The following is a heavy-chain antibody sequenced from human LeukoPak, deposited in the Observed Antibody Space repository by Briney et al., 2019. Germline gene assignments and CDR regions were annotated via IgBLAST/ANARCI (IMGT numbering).Heavy chain of an antibody. CDR3: ARDLPHNAFDY. J-gene: IGHJ4*02. CDR2: IWYDGSNK. V-gene: IGHV3-33*01. CDR1: GFTFSSYG. D-gene: IGHD5-24*01. Sequence: GGSLRLSCAASGFTFSSYGMHWVRQAPGKGLEWVAVIWYDGSNKYYADSVKGRFTISRDNSKNTLYLQMNSLRAEDTAVYYCARDLPHNAFDYWGQGTLVTVSS.